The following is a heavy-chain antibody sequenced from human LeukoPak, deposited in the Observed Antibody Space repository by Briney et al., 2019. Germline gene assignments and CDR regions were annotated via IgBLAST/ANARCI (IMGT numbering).Heavy chain of an antibody. Sequence: QPGGSLRLSCAASGFTFSNYAMSWVRQAPGKGLEWVSAISGSGSNTDYADSVKGRFTISRDNAKNSLYLQMNSLRAEDTAVYYCASTIFGVFQSDYWGQGTLVTVSS. V-gene: IGHV3-23*01. CDR3: ASTIFGVFQSDY. J-gene: IGHJ4*02. CDR1: GFTFSNYA. D-gene: IGHD3-3*01. CDR2: ISGSGSNT.